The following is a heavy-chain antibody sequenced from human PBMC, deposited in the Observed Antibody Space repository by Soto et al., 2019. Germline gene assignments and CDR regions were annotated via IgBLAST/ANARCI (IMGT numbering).Heavy chain of an antibody. CDR2: ISFDGSHR. CDR1: GFTLSRYV. D-gene: IGHD4-4*01. J-gene: IGHJ6*02. Sequence: HPGGSLRLSCVASGFTLSRYVMNWVRQSPGKGLEWVAVISFDGSHRYYADSVNGRWTISRDNSKNTLYLQMRSLRPEDTALYYCARGGNSDPYYFYGMDVWGQGTTVTVS. CDR3: ARGGNSDPYYFYGMDV. V-gene: IGHV3-30-3*01.